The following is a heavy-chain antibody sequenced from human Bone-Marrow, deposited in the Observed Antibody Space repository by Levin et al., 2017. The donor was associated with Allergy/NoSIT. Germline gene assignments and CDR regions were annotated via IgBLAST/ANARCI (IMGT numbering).Heavy chain of an antibody. CDR1: GFTVSSNY. CDR2: IYSGGGT. J-gene: IGHJ6*02. Sequence: GGSLRLSCAASGFTVSSNYMSWVRQAPGKGLEWVSIIYSGGGTYYADSVKGRFTLSRDNSKNTLYLQMNTLRPEDTAVYYCAGGYCSGGNCYGYYYGMDVWGQGTTVTVYS. CDR3: AGGYCSGGNCYGYYYGMDV. V-gene: IGHV3-53*01. D-gene: IGHD2-15*01.